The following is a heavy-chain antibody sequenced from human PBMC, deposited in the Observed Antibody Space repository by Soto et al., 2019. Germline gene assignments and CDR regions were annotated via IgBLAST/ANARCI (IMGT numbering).Heavy chain of an antibody. CDR2: IKQDGSEK. V-gene: IGHV3-7*01. CDR1: GLTFSSYW. Sequence: PGGSLRLSCAASGLTFSSYWMSWVRQAPGKGLEWVANIKQDGSEKNYVDSVKGRFTISRDNAKNSLYLQMNSLRVEDTAVYYCATEVRGLGYWGKGPLLTGSS. J-gene: IGHJ4*02. CDR3: ATEVRGLGY.